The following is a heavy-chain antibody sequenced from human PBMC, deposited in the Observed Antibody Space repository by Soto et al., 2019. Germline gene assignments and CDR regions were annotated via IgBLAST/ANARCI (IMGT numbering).Heavy chain of an antibody. V-gene: IGHV4-39*01. Sequence: SETLSLTCTVSGGSISSSKNYWGWIRQPPGKGLEWIGTISYSGSTYYNPSLNGRVIISADTSKNQFYLKLCSLTAADTAVYYCSPRYSFGSGKYGVVIGCQGAMV. CDR1: GGSISSSKNY. CDR3: SPRYSFGSGKYGVVI. CDR2: ISYSGST. D-gene: IGHD3-10*01. J-gene: IGHJ6*02.